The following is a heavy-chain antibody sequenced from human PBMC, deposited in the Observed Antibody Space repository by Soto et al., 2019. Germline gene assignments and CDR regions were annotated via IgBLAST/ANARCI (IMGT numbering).Heavy chain of an antibody. CDR2: VHYSGST. V-gene: IGHV4-59*01. D-gene: IGHD6-6*01. CDR3: ARDLGENSSWFYP. Sequence: PSETLSLTCSVSGGSISSFYWSWIRQPPGKGLEWIGYVHYSGSTNYSPSLKSRVTISQDTSKNQFSLKLSSVTAADTAVYYCARDLGENSSWFYPWGQGTLVTVSS. J-gene: IGHJ5*02. CDR1: GGSISSFY.